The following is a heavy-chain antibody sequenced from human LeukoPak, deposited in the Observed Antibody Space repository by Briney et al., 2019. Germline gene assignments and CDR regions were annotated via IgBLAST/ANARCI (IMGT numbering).Heavy chain of an antibody. Sequence: ASVRVSCKASGFIFTAYYLHWVRQAPGPGLEWMGCVSPNSGGTVYAQKFQGRVTVTRDTSISALYMELSSVTPDDTAVYYCARDVGTTGQKAFDYWGQGTLVTVSS. J-gene: IGHJ4*02. CDR3: ARDVGTTGQKAFDY. D-gene: IGHD1-1*01. V-gene: IGHV1-2*02. CDR2: VSPNSGGT. CDR1: GFIFTAYY.